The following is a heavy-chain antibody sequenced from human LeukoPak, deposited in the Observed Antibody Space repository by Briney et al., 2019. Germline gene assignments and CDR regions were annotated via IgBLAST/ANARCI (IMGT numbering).Heavy chain of an antibody. CDR3: ARVLAVADTFDY. D-gene: IGHD6-19*01. J-gene: IGHJ4*02. CDR1: GGSISSYY. Sequence: MPSETLSLTCTVSGGSISSYYWSWIRQPPGKGLEWIGYIYYSGSTNYNPSLKSRVTISVDTSENQFSLKLSSVTAADTAVYYCARVLAVADTFDYWGQGTLVTVSS. CDR2: IYYSGST. V-gene: IGHV4-59*01.